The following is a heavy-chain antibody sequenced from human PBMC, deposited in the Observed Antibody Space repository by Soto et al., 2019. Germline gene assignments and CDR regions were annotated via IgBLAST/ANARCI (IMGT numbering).Heavy chain of an antibody. V-gene: IGHV1-18*01. CDR3: ARGVAYCGGDCYLY. Sequence: ASVKVSCTSSGYTFTIYGITWVRQAPGQGLERMGWISAYNGNTNYAQKLQGRVTMTTDTSTSTAYMELRSLRSDDTAVYYCARGVAYCGGDCYLYWGQATLVTVSS. D-gene: IGHD2-21*02. J-gene: IGHJ4*02. CDR1: GYTFTIYG. CDR2: ISAYNGNT.